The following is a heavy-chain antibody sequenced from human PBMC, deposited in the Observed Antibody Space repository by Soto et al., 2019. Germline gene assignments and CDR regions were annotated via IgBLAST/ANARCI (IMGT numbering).Heavy chain of an antibody. J-gene: IGHJ4*02. D-gene: IGHD6-19*01. V-gene: IGHV3-73*01. CDR3: TAMAGIDY. Sequence: GGSLRLSCAASGFTFSGSGIHWVRQASGKGLEWVGRIRTKTNNYATAYAASVKGRFTISRDDSKNMAYLQMNSLKTEDTAVYYCTAMAGIDYWGQGTLVTVSS. CDR2: IRTKTNNYAT. CDR1: GFTFSGSG.